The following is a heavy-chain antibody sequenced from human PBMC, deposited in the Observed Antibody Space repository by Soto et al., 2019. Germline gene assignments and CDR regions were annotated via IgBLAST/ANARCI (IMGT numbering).Heavy chain of an antibody. CDR2: ISWNSGGI. V-gene: IGHV3-9*01. J-gene: IGHJ4*02. D-gene: IGHD3-10*01. Sequence: GGSLRLSCAASGFTFDDYAMHWVRQAPGKGLEWVSGISWNSGGIGYADSVKGRFTISRDNAKNSLYLQMNSLRAEDTALYYCAKDRMVRGVIIFPYFDYWGQGTLVTVSS. CDR1: GFTFDDYA. CDR3: AKDRMVRGVIIFPYFDY.